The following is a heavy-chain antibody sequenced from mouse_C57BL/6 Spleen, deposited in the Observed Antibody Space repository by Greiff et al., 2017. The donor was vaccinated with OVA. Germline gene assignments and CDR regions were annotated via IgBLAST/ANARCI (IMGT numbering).Heavy chain of an antibody. CDR1: GYAFSSSW. D-gene: IGHD1-1*01. V-gene: IGHV1-82*01. CDR3: ARCYGSSPWYFDV. CDR2: IFPGDGDT. Sequence: QVHVKQSGPELVKPGASVKISCKASGYAFSSSWMNWVKQRPGRGLVGIGRIFPGDGDTNYNGKFKGKATLTGDKSSSTACMQLISLTSEDSAVYCGARCYGSSPWYFDVWGTGTTVTVSS. J-gene: IGHJ1*03.